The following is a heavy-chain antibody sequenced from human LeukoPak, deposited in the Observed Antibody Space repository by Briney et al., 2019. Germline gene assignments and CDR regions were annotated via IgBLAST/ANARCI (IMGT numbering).Heavy chain of an antibody. J-gene: IGHJ6*02. Sequence: PSGGSLRLSCGASGFTFSSFWMHWVRQAPGKGLVWVSRINSDGSSTSYADSVKGRFTISRDNAKNMLYLQMNSLRAEDTAVYCCAPHLSVVVPGAQYGMDVWGQGTTVTVSS. V-gene: IGHV3-74*01. CDR1: GFTFSSFW. CDR2: INSDGSST. D-gene: IGHD2-2*01. CDR3: APHLSVVVPGAQYGMDV.